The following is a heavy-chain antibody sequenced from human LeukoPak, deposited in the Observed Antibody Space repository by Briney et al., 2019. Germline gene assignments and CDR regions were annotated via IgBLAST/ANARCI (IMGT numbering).Heavy chain of an antibody. Sequence: PSETLSLTCTVSGGSISSYHWSWIRQPPGKGLEWIGYIYYSGSTKYNPSLKSRVTISVDRSKNQFSLSLSSVTAADTAVYYCARITFVVEGYGMDVWGQGTTVTVSS. CDR2: IYYSGST. J-gene: IGHJ6*02. V-gene: IGHV4-59*08. CDR1: GGSISSYH. CDR3: ARITFVVEGYGMDV. D-gene: IGHD2-21*01.